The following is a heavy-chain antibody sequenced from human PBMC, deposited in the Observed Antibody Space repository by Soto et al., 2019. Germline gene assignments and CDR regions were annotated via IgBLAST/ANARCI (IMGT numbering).Heavy chain of an antibody. D-gene: IGHD3-10*01. J-gene: IGHJ3*02. Sequence: QVQLVQSGTDVKKPGASVKVSCKTSGYTFTNYGISWVRQAPGQGLEWMGWISAYNANTNYAENFRGRVTMTTDTSTGTAYLELGSLRSDDTAIYYCARDPAFWFGENGPFDIWGQGTMVTVSS. CDR1: GYTFTNYG. V-gene: IGHV1-18*01. CDR2: ISAYNANT. CDR3: ARDPAFWFGENGPFDI.